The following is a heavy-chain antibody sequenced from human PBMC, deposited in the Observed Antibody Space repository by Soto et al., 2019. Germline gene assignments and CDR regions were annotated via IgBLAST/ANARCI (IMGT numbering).Heavy chain of an antibody. D-gene: IGHD4-17*01. J-gene: IGHJ4*02. CDR1: GFTFSSYS. Sequence: GGSLRLSCAASGFTFSSYSMNWVRQAPGKGLEWVSYISSSSTIYYADSVKGRFTISRDNAKNSLYLQMNSLRAEDTAVYYCARDVYGDYEVDYWGQGTLVTVSS. V-gene: IGHV3-48*01. CDR2: ISSSSTI. CDR3: ARDVYGDYEVDY.